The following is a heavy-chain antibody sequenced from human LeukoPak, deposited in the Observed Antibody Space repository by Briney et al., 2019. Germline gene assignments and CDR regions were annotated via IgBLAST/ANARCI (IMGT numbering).Heavy chain of an antibody. CDR3: ASFPYGD. Sequence: ASVKVSCKTSGYTFTHYAFAWVRQAPRQGLEWMGWISAYNGNTNYAQKLQGRVTMTTDTSTSTAYMELRSLRSDDTAVYYCASFPYGDWGQGTLVTVSS. D-gene: IGHD4-17*01. CDR2: ISAYNGNT. J-gene: IGHJ4*02. V-gene: IGHV1-18*01. CDR1: GYTFTHYA.